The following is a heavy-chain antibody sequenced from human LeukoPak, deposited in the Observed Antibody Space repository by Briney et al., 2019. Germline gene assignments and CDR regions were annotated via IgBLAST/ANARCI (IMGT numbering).Heavy chain of an antibody. CDR2: ISSSSSYI. CDR1: GFTFSSYS. D-gene: IGHD6-19*01. Sequence: GGSLRLSCAASGFTFSSYSMNWVRQAPGKGLEWVSSISSSSSYIYYADSVKGRFTISRDNAKNSLYLQMSSLRAEDTAVYYCARVGYSSGGGDYWGQGTLVTVSS. CDR3: ARVGYSSGGGDY. J-gene: IGHJ4*02. V-gene: IGHV3-21*01.